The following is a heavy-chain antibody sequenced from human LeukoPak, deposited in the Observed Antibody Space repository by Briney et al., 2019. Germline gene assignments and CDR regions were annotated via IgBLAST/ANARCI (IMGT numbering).Heavy chain of an antibody. J-gene: IGHJ4*02. Sequence: PGGSLRLSCAASGFTVSSNYMSWVRQAPGKGLEWVSVIYSGGSTYYADSVKGRFTISRHNSKNTLYLQMNSLRAEDTAVYYCAREITYCSGGSCYTHFDYRGQGTLVTVSS. V-gene: IGHV3-53*04. D-gene: IGHD2-15*01. CDR3: AREITYCSGGSCYTHFDY. CDR1: GFTVSSNY. CDR2: IYSGGST.